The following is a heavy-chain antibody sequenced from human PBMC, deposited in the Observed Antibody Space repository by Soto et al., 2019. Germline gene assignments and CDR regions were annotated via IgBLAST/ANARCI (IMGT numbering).Heavy chain of an antibody. V-gene: IGHV5-10-1*01. CDR2: IDPSDSYT. CDR1: GYSFTSYW. Sequence: PGASLKISCKGSGYSFTSYWISWVRQMPGKGLEWMGRIDPSDSYTNYSPSFQGHVTISADKSISTAYLQWSSLKASDTAMYYCARRRVVVAATGYGMDVWGQGTTVTVSS. D-gene: IGHD2-15*01. CDR3: ARRRVVVAATGYGMDV. J-gene: IGHJ6*02.